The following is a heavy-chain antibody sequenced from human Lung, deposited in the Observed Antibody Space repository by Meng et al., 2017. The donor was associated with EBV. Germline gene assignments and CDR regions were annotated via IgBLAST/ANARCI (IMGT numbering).Heavy chain of an antibody. CDR1: GRSFSSSY. CDR3: ARGGTSSAPFDY. CDR2: INYSGIT. Sequence: QVQLPQGGAGLLKPSETLSLTCGGSGRSFSSSYWSWIRQPPGKGLEWIGQINYSGITNYNPSLKSRVTISVDTSKNQFFLSLNSVTAADTAVYYCARGGTSSAPFDYWGQGTLVTVSS. J-gene: IGHJ4*02. D-gene: IGHD2-2*01. V-gene: IGHV4-34*01.